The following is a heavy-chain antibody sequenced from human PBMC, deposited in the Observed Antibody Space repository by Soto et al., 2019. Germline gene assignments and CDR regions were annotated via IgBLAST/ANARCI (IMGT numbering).Heavy chain of an antibody. CDR2: ISYDGSNK. V-gene: IGHV3-30-3*01. CDR3: AREPYDYVWGDRGGGFDY. CDR1: GFTFSSYA. Sequence: QVQLVESGGGVVQPGRSLRLSCAASGFTFSSYAMHWVRQAPGKGLEWVAVISYDGSNKYYADSVKGRFTISRDNSKNTLYLQMNSLRAEDTAVYYCAREPYDYVWGDRGGGFDYWGQGTLVTVSS. J-gene: IGHJ4*02. D-gene: IGHD3-16*01.